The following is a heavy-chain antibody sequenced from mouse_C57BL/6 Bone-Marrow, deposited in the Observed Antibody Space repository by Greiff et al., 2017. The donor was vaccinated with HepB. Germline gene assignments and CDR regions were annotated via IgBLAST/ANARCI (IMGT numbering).Heavy chain of an antibody. CDR1: GFNIKDDY. CDR3: TTRNLLWFYYAMDY. Sequence: EVKLMESGAELVRPGASVKLSCTASGFNIKDDYMHWVKQRPEQGLEWIGWIDPENGDTEYASKFQGKATITADTSSNTAYLQLSSLTSEDTAVYYCTTRNLLWFYYAMDYWGQGTSVTVSS. CDR2: IDPENGDT. V-gene: IGHV14-4*01. J-gene: IGHJ4*01. D-gene: IGHD2-2*01.